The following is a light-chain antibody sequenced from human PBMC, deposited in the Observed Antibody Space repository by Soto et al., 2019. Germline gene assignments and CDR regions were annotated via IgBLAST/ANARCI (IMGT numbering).Light chain of an antibody. Sequence: EIVMTQSPATLSVSPGERATLSCRASQSVSSNLAWYQQKPGQAPRLLIYGASTRATGIPARFSGSGSGTEFTLSISLLQSEDFAVYYCQQYNNSPPTFGQGTKLEIK. CDR2: GAS. J-gene: IGKJ2*01. CDR3: QQYNNSPPT. CDR1: QSVSSN. V-gene: IGKV3-15*01.